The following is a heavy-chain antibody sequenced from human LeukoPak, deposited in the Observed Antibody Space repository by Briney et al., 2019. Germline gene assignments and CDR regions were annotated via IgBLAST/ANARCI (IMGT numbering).Heavy chain of an antibody. CDR3: ARVRGGRSWYYYGMDV. CDR2: ISYDGDNE. Sequence: GGSLGLSCAASGFTFSNFAMHWVRQAPGKGLEWVAVISYDGDNEYYADSVKGQFTISRDNSKDRLYLQMNSLRPEDTAMYYCARVRGGRSWYYYGMDVWGRGTTVTVSS. CDR1: GFTFSNFA. D-gene: IGHD3-16*01. J-gene: IGHJ6*02. V-gene: IGHV3-30-3*01.